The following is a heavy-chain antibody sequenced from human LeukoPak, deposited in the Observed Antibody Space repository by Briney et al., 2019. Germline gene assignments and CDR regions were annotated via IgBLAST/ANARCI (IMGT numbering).Heavy chain of an antibody. CDR3: ARVKFGAGSGMDV. D-gene: IGHD3-10*01. J-gene: IGHJ6*02. V-gene: IGHV3-11*01. CDR1: GFTFSDFY. Sequence: GGSLRLSCAASGFTFSDFYMSWIRQAPGKGLEWVSYISTSGSAIYYADSVKGRFTISRDNAKNSLYLQMNSLRAEDTAVYYCARVKFGAGSGMDVWGQGTTVTVSS. CDR2: ISTSGSAI.